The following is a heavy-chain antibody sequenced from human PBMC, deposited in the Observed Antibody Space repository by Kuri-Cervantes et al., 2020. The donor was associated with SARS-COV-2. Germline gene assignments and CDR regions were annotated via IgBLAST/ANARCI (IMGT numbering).Heavy chain of an antibody. Sequence: SQTLSLTCAVYGGSFSGYYWSWIRQPPGKGLEWIGEVNHSGSTNYNPPLKSRVTISVDTSKNYFSLKLSSVTAADTAVYYCARVRDIVLMVYAIRGWFDPWGQGTLVTVSS. CDR1: GGSFSGYY. CDR3: ARVRDIVLMVYAIRGWFDP. J-gene: IGHJ5*02. V-gene: IGHV4-34*01. D-gene: IGHD2-8*01. CDR2: VNHSGST.